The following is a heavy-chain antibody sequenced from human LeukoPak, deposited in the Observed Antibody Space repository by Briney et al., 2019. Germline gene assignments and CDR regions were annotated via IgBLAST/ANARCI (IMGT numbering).Heavy chain of an antibody. CDR1: GYDFHTYW. D-gene: IGHD1-26*01. CDR2: IYSGDFDT. V-gene: IGHV5-51*01. CDR3: ARLRPKVGDGWDYAMDV. J-gene: IGHJ6*02. Sequence: GESLQISCEASGYDFHTYWIGWVRQLPGKDLEWMGIIYSGDFDTRYSPSFLGQVTFSVDKSISTAYMQWRSLKASDTAMYYCARLRPKVGDGWDYAMDVWGQGTTVTVSS.